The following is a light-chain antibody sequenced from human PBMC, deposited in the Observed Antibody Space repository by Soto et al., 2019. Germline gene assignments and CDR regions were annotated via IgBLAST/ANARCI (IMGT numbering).Light chain of an antibody. CDR3: QQYNNWPWT. CDR2: GAS. Sequence: EIVLTQSPGTLSLSPGERATLSCRASQSVSSNLAWYQQKPGQAPRLLIYGASARATGFPARFSASGSGTEFTLTISSRQSEDFAVYYCQQYNNWPWTFGQGTKVDIK. CDR1: QSVSSN. J-gene: IGKJ1*01. V-gene: IGKV3-15*01.